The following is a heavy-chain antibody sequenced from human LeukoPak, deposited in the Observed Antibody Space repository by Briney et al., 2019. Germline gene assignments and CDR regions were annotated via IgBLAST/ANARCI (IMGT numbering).Heavy chain of an antibody. J-gene: IGHJ5*02. CDR1: GGSVSSGSYY. D-gene: IGHD3-22*01. Sequence: SETLSLTCTVSGGSVSSGSYYWSWIRQPPGKGLEWIGYIYYSGSTNYNPSLKSRVTISVDTSKNQFSLKLSSVTAADTAVYYCAREGQYYYDSSGGWFDPWGQGTLVTVSS. CDR3: AREGQYYYDSSGGWFDP. V-gene: IGHV4-61*01. CDR2: IYYSGST.